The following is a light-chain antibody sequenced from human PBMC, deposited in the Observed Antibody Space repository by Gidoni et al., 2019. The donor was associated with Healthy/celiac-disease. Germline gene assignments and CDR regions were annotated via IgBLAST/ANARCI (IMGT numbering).Light chain of an antibody. Sequence: QSVLTQPPSASGTPGQRVTISCSGSSSNIGSNYVYWYKQLPGTAPKLLIYRNNQRPSGVPDRFSGSKSGTSASLAISGLRSEDEADYYCAAWDDSLSAPRVFGGGTKLTVL. V-gene: IGLV1-47*01. CDR3: AAWDDSLSAPRV. CDR1: SSNIGSNY. CDR2: RNN. J-gene: IGLJ2*01.